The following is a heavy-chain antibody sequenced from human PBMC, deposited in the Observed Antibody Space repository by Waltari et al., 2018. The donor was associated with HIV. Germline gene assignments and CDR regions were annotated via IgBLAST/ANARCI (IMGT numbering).Heavy chain of an antibody. V-gene: IGHV1-18*01. CDR1: GYIFTNYG. Sequence: QVHLVQSGAEVKMPGASVRVSCKTSGYIFTNYGVSWVRQAPGQGLEWLGWSSGYNANTNYAQRLQGRVTLTTDTSTSTAYSELRSLRSDDTAVYYCARGLGGSYYYGVDVWGQGTTVTVS. CDR3: ARGLGGSYYYGVDV. CDR2: SSGYNANT. J-gene: IGHJ6*02.